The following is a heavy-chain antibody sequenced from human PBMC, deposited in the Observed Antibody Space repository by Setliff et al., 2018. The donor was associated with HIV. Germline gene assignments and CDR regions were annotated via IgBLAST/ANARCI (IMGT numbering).Heavy chain of an antibody. Sequence: GGSLRLSCTASGFTFRDYSMNWVRQAPGKGLEWVSYLGKSNSRMTYAGSVKGRFTISGDDAKNTLYLQMNSLRAEDTAVYYCARVRSSGWYDWALDYWGQGTLVTVSS. V-gene: IGHV3-48*01. CDR2: LGKSNSRM. J-gene: IGHJ4*02. D-gene: IGHD6-19*01. CDR3: ARVRSSGWYDWALDY. CDR1: GFTFRDYS.